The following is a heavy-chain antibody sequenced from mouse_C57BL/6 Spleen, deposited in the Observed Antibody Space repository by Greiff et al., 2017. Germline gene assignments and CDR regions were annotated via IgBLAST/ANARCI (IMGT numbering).Heavy chain of an antibody. V-gene: IGHV1-26*01. CDR2: INPNNGGT. J-gene: IGHJ1*03. CDR3: ARYAPYWYFDV. CDR1: GYTFTDYY. Sequence: EVQLQQSGPELVKPGASVKISCKASGYTFTDYYMNWVKQSHGKSLEWIGDINPNNGGTSYNQKFKGKATLTVDKSSSTAYMELRSLTSEDSAVYYCARYAPYWYFDVWGTGTTVTVSS.